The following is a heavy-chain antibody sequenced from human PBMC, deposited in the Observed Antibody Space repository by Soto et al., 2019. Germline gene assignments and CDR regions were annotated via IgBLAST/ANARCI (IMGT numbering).Heavy chain of an antibody. Sequence: SETLSLTCTVSGGSISSYYWSWIRQPPGKGLEWIGYIYYSGSTNYNPSLKSRVTISVDTSKNQFSLKLSSVTAADTAVYYCARDTYYYGSGGDSVHFDYWGQGTLVTVSS. CDR1: GGSISSYY. D-gene: IGHD3-10*01. V-gene: IGHV4-59*01. CDR2: IYYSGST. CDR3: ARDTYYYGSGGDSVHFDY. J-gene: IGHJ4*02.